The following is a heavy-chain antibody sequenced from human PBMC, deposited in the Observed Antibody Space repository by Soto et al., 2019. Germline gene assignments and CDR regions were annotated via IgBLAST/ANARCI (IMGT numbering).Heavy chain of an antibody. CDR2: IYPGDSDT. Sequence: PGESLKVSCKGSGYSFCTYWIGWVRQMPGKGLEWMGIIYPGDSDTRYSPSFQGQVTISADKSISTAYLQWSSLKASDTAMYYCALRTSEYFQHWGQGTQVTVSS. V-gene: IGHV5-51*01. D-gene: IGHD3-10*01. CDR1: GYSFCTYW. CDR3: ALRTSEYFQH. J-gene: IGHJ1*01.